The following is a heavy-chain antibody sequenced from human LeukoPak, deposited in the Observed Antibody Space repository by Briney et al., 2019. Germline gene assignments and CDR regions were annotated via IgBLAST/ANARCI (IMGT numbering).Heavy chain of an antibody. CDR3: AKSMSGYSYGMDV. D-gene: IGHD5-18*01. Sequence: GGSLRLSCAASGFTFSSYAMSWVRQAPGKGLEWVSAISGSGDSTYYADSVKGRFTISRDNSKNTLYLQMNSLRAEDTAVYYCAKSMSGYSYGMDVWGQGTTVTVSS. V-gene: IGHV3-23*01. CDR1: GFTFSSYA. CDR2: ISGSGDST. J-gene: IGHJ6*02.